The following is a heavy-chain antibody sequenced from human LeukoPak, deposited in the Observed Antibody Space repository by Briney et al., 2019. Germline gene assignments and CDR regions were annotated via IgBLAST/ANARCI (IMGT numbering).Heavy chain of an antibody. CDR2: MNPNSGDR. Sequence: ASVKVSCKASGYTFSSYDINWVRQATGQGLEWMGWMNPNSGDRGYAQKFQGRVTITRNTSISTAYMELSSLRSGDTAVYYCARGQRRHIDMAPSFDYWGQGTLVTVSS. J-gene: IGHJ4*02. CDR1: GYTFSSYD. D-gene: IGHD5-24*01. CDR3: ARGQRRHIDMAPSFDY. V-gene: IGHV1-8*03.